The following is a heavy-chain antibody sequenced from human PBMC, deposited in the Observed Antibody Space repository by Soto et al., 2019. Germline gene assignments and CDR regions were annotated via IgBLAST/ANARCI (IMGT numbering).Heavy chain of an antibody. J-gene: IGHJ6*02. CDR3: AKDGGILYSSGWYDYYGMDV. CDR2: SSGSGGST. Sequence: GGSLRLSCAASGFTFSSYAMSWVRQAPGKGLERVSASSGSGGSTYYADSVKGRFTISRDNSKNTLYLQMNSLRAEDTAVYYCAKDGGILYSSGWYDYYGMDVWGQGTTVTVSS. V-gene: IGHV3-23*01. CDR1: GFTFSSYA. D-gene: IGHD6-19*01.